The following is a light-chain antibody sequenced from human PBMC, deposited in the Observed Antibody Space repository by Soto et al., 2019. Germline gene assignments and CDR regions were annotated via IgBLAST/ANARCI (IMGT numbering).Light chain of an antibody. CDR2: LGS. CDR3: MQALQTPPYT. V-gene: IGKV2-28*01. CDR1: QSLLHLNGYNF. J-gene: IGKJ2*01. Sequence: DIVMTQSALSLPVTPGEPSSISCSSSQSLLHLNGYNFLDWYLQRPGQSPQLLIHLGSNRASGVPDRFSGSGSGTDFTLKISRVEAEDVGVYYCMQALQTPPYTFGQGTKVDI.